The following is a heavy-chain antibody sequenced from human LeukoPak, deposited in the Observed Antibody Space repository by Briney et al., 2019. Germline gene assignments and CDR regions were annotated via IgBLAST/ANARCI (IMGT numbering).Heavy chain of an antibody. CDR2: INHSGST. D-gene: IGHD3-10*01. CDR3: ARRVGRWFGERAYYYNYMDV. V-gene: IGHV4-34*01. J-gene: IGHJ6*03. Sequence: PSETLSLTCAVYGGSFSGYYWSWIRQPPGKGLEWIGEINHSGSTKNNPSLKSRVTISVDTSKNQVSLKLSSVTAADTAVYYCARRVGRWFGERAYYYNYMDVWGKGTTVTVSS. CDR1: GGSFSGYY.